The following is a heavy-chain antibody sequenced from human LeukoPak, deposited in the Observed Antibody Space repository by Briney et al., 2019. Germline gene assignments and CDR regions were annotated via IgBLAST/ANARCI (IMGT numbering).Heavy chain of an antibody. Sequence: PSETLSLTCTVSGGSISSYYWSWIRQPPGKGLEWIGYIYYSGSTNYNPSLKSRVTISVDTSKNQFSLKLSPVTAADTAVYYCARFVDGYNWNYFDYWGQGTLVTVSS. D-gene: IGHD5-24*01. CDR1: GGSISSYY. CDR3: ARFVDGYNWNYFDY. J-gene: IGHJ4*02. CDR2: IYYSGST. V-gene: IGHV4-59*01.